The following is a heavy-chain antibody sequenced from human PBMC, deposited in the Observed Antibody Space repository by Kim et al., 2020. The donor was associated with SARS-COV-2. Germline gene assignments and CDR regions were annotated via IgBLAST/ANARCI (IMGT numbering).Heavy chain of an antibody. Sequence: SVKVSCKASGGTFSSYAISWVRQAPGQGLEWMGRIIPILGIANYAQKFQGRVTITADKSTSTAYMELSSLRSEDTAVYYCAREEYYYDSSGYYPYYFDYWGQGTLVTVSS. V-gene: IGHV1-69*04. D-gene: IGHD3-22*01. CDR3: AREEYYYDSSGYYPYYFDY. J-gene: IGHJ4*02. CDR2: IIPILGIA. CDR1: GGTFSSYA.